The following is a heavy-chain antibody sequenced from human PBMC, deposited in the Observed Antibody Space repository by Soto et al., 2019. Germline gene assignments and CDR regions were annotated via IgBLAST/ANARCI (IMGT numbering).Heavy chain of an antibody. V-gene: IGHV3-30-3*01. Sequence: QVQLVESGGGVVQPGRSLRLSCAASGFTFSSYAMHWVRQAPGKGLEWVAVISYDGSNKYYADSAKGRFTISRDNSKNTLYLQMNSLRAEDTAVYYCASAMGYSYGQKGYYFDYWGQGTLVTVSS. CDR3: ASAMGYSYGQKGYYFDY. J-gene: IGHJ4*02. D-gene: IGHD5-18*01. CDR1: GFTFSSYA. CDR2: ISYDGSNK.